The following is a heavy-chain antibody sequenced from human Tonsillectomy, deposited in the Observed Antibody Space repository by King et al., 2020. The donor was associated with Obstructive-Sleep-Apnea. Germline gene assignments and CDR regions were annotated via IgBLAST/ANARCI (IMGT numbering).Heavy chain of an antibody. D-gene: IGHD5-18*01. CDR2: IKSSTDGGTR. CDR3: TTDQGTSMVIDY. V-gene: IGHV3-15*01. CDR1: EFTFSNAW. J-gene: IGHJ4*02. Sequence: VQLVESGGGLVKPGGSLRLSCAASEFTFSNAWMSWVRQAPGKGLEWVGRIKSSTDGGTRDYAAPVKGRFTISRDDSKNTLHLQMNSLKTEDTAVYYCTTDQGTSMVIDYWGQGTLVTVSS.